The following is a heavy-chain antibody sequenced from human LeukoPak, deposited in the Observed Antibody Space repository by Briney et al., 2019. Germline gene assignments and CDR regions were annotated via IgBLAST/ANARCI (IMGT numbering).Heavy chain of an antibody. J-gene: IGHJ3*01. V-gene: IGHV4-4*07. CDR3: ARIFDRDV. CDR1: GGSITNSW. CDR2: IQATGTT. D-gene: IGHD3-22*01. Sequence: SETLSLTCTVSGGSITNSWWSWIRHSAGRGMQWIGRIQATGTTNYNPSLKSRVSMSLDMSTKQFSLTLSAVSVADTATYYCARIFDRDVWGRGALVTASP.